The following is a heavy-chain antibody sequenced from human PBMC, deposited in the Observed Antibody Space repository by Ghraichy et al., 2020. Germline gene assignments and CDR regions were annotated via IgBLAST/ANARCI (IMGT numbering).Heavy chain of an antibody. J-gene: IGHJ4*02. CDR3: ARPRNYNAFDY. CDR2: IKEDGSQT. CDR1: GFSFSSSW. V-gene: IGHV3-7*01. Sequence: GGSLRLTCTASGFSFSSSWLHWVRQAPGKGPEWVASIKEDGSQTYYEDSVKGRFTISRDNARNSLFLQMNSLRAEDTAVYYCARPRNYNAFDYWGQGTLVTVSS. D-gene: IGHD3-10*01.